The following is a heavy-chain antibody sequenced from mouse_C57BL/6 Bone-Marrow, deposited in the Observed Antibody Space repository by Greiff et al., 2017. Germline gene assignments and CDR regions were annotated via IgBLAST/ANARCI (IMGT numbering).Heavy chain of an antibody. CDR1: GYTFTSYW. D-gene: IGHD1-1*01. V-gene: IGHV1-53*01. CDR3: AVFITTVVAPFDY. CDR2: INPSNGGT. J-gene: IGHJ2*01. Sequence: VQLQQPGTELVKPGASVKLSCKASGYTFTSYWMHWVKQRPGQGLEWIGNINPSNGGTNYNEKFKSKATLTVDKSSSTAYMQLSSLTSEDSAVYYCAVFITTVVAPFDYWGQGTTLTVSS.